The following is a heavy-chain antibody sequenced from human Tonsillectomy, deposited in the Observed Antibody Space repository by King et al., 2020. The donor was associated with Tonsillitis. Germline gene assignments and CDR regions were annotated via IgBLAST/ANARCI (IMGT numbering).Heavy chain of an antibody. CDR1: GGTFNSYA. D-gene: IGHD6-13*01. Sequence: QLVQSGAEVKKPGSSVKVSCKASGGTFNSYAISWVRQAPGQGLEWMGGIIPMFGTANYAQKFQGRVTITADESTSTAYMELSSLRSEDTAVYYCARDLKSAQLQIAAADYYYYFGMDVWGQGTTVTVSS. J-gene: IGHJ6*02. CDR3: ARDLKSAQLQIAAADYYYYFGMDV. V-gene: IGHV1-69*01. CDR2: IIPMFGTA.